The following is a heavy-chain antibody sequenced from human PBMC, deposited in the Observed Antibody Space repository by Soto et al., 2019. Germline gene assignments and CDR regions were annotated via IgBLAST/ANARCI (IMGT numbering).Heavy chain of an antibody. Sequence: GESLKISCKCSGNIFNTYCIFLVRQMPGKGLEWMGLIYPGDSDTRYIPSFQVQVIISADNSTSTAYLQWDRLKASDTAMYYCATCSLGDKFDSWGKGTLV. V-gene: IGHV5-51*01. CDR1: GNIFNTYC. CDR2: IYPGDSDT. D-gene: IGHD3-16*01. J-gene: IGHJ4*02. CDR3: ATCSLGDKFDS.